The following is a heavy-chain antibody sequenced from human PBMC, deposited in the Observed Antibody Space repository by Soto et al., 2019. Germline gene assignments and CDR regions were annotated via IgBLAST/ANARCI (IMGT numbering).Heavy chain of an antibody. J-gene: IGHJ6*02. Sequence: QVQLAQSGAEVKKRGSSVKVSCRVSGGTFNNYAISWVRQAPGEGLEWMGGIIPAFGTPKYAQRFQDRVTISADVYAATAYTELTSVRYDATAVYYCARDTLEITRGRRVIPDYITHMDVWGPGTTVAVSS. D-gene: IGHD3-10*01. CDR2: IIPAFGTP. V-gene: IGHV1-69*01. CDR1: GGTFNNYA. CDR3: ARDTLEITRGRRVIPDYITHMDV.